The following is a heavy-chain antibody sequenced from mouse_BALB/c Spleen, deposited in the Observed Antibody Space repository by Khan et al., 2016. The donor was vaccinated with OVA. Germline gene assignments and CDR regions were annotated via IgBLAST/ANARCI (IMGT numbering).Heavy chain of an antibody. CDR2: IWSGGST. D-gene: IGHD1-1*01. V-gene: IGHV2-6-4*01. CDR3: ARAYGSSLGYYAMDY. CDR1: GFSLSRYN. J-gene: IGHJ4*01. Sequence: QVQLTQSGPGLVAPSQSLSITCTVSGFSLSRYNVHWIRQPPGKGLEWLGMIWSGGSTDYNSAVKSRLSISKDNSKSQVFLKMNSLQTDDTAMYYCARAYGSSLGYYAMDYWGQGTSVTVSS.